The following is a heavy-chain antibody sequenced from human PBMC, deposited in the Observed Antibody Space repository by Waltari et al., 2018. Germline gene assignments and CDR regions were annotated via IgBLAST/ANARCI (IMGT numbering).Heavy chain of an antibody. D-gene: IGHD6-25*01. J-gene: IGHJ5*02. CDR2: IYHSGST. CDR3: ARMTLTSSGGGWFDP. V-gene: IGHV4-4*02. Sequence: QVQLQESGPGLVKPSGTLSLTCAVSGGSISSSNWWSWVRQPPGKGLEWIGEIYHSGSTNYNPSLKSRFTIALDKSKNQFSLKLSSVTAADTAVYYCARMTLTSSGGGWFDPWGQGTLVTVSS. CDR1: GGSISSSNW.